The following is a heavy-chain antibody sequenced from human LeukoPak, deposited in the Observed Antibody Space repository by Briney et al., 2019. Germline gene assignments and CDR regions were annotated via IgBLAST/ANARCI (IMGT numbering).Heavy chain of an antibody. D-gene: IGHD1-26*01. CDR1: GFTFSSYS. J-gene: IGHJ3*02. Sequence: GGSLRLSCAASGFTFSSYSMNWVRQAPGRGLEWVSSISSSSSYIHSADSVRGRFTISRDNAKNSLFLQMNSLRAEDTAVYYCARDEWGDAFDIWGQGTMVTVFS. CDR2: ISSSSSYI. CDR3: ARDEWGDAFDI. V-gene: IGHV3-21*01.